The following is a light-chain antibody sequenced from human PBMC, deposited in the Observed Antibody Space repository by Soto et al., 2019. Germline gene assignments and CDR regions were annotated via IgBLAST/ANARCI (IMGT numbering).Light chain of an antibody. V-gene: IGKV3-15*01. J-gene: IGKJ2*01. Sequence: EVVMTQSPGTLSVSPGEGATLSCRASQSVSVNLAWYQHRPGQAPRPLIYDASTRAIGVPARFSGRGSGTEFTLTISSLQSEDFTIYYCMQYNRWPHTFVRGTKLEI. CDR1: QSVSVN. CDR2: DAS. CDR3: MQYNRWPHT.